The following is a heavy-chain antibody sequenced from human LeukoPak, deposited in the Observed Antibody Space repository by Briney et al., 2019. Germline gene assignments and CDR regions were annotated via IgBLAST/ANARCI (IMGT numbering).Heavy chain of an antibody. D-gene: IGHD3-3*01. J-gene: IGHJ4*02. Sequence: SETLSLTCTVSGGSISSYYWSWIRQPPGKGLEWIGYIYYSGSTNYNPSLKSRVTISVDTSKNQFSLKLNSVTAADTAVYYCARVSIEGYDFWSGYGVIDYWGQGTLVTVSS. CDR1: GGSISSYY. V-gene: IGHV4-59*01. CDR3: ARVSIEGYDFWSGYGVIDY. CDR2: IYYSGST.